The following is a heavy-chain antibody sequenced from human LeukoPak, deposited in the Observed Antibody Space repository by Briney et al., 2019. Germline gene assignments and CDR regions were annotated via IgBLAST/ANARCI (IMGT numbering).Heavy chain of an antibody. J-gene: IGHJ6*04. CDR3: ARRNVVSFYYGMDV. V-gene: IGHV1-18*04. D-gene: IGHD2/OR15-2a*01. CDR2: ISTYNGST. Sequence: ASVKVSCKASGYTFTSYGISWVRQAPGQGLEWMGWISTYNGSTDYAQKLQGRVTMTTDTSTSTAYMELRSLRSDDTAVYYCARRNVVSFYYGMDVWGKGTTVAVSS. CDR1: GYTFTSYG.